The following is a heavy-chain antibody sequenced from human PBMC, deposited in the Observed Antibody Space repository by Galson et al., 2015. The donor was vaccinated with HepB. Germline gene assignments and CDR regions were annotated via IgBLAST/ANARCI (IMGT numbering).Heavy chain of an antibody. D-gene: IGHD6-13*01. V-gene: IGHV4-39*01. CDR2: IYYSGST. J-gene: IGHJ5*02. Sequence: ETLSLTCTVSGGSISSSSYYWGWIRQPPGKGLEWIGSIYYSGSTYYNPSLKSRVTISVDTSKNQFSLKLSSVTAADTAVYYCARRGIAAGGWFDHLGQGTLVTVSS. CDR1: GGSISSSSYY. CDR3: ARRGIAAGGWFDH.